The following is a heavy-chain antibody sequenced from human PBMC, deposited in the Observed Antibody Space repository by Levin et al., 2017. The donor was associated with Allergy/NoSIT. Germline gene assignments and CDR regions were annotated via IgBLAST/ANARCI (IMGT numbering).Heavy chain of an antibody. J-gene: IGHJ4*02. V-gene: IGHV4-39*01. CDR2: IYYSGST. Sequence: PSETLSLTCTVSGGSISSSSYYWGWIRQPPGKGLEWIGSIYYSGSTYYNPSLKSRVTISVDTSKNQFSLKLSSVTAADTAVYYCARHHYYYDSSGYYVQLVYFDYWGQGTLVTVSS. CDR1: GGSISSSSYY. D-gene: IGHD3-22*01. CDR3: ARHHYYYDSSGYYVQLVYFDY.